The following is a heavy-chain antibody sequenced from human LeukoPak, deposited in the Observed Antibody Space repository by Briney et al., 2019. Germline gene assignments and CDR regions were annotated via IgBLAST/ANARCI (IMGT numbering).Heavy chain of an antibody. V-gene: IGHV3-74*01. D-gene: IGHD7-27*01. CDR1: GFTFSSYW. CDR2: INSDGRST. J-gene: IGHJ4*02. Sequence: PGGSLRLSCAASGFTFSSYWMHWVRQAPGKGLVWVSRINSDGRSTSYADSVKGRFTISRDNAKNTLYLQVNSLRAEDTAVYYCAQGGTGDYYFDYWGQGTLVTVSS. CDR3: AQGGTGDYYFDY.